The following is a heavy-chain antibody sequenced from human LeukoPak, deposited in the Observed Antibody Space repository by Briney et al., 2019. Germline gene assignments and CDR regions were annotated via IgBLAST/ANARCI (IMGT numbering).Heavy chain of an antibody. CDR3: ARQGLDCNGGSCYSYWYFDL. CDR1: GGSISSYY. Sequence: SETLSLTCTVSGGSISSYYWSWIRQPPGKGLEWIGYIYTSGSTNYNPSLKSRVTISVDTSKNQFSLKLSSVTAADTAVYYCARQGLDCNGGSCYSYWYFDLWGRGTLVTVSS. J-gene: IGHJ2*01. CDR2: IYTSGST. V-gene: IGHV4-4*09. D-gene: IGHD2-15*01.